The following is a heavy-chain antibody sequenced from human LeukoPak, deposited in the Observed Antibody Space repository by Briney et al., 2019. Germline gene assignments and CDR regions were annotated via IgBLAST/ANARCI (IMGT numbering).Heavy chain of an antibody. Sequence: ASVKVSCKVSGYTLTELSMHWVRQAPGKGLEWMGGFDPEDGETIYAQKFQGRVTMTEDTSTDTAYMELSSLRSEDAAVYYCATRYQLIWGEYYFDYWGQGTLVTVSS. V-gene: IGHV1-24*01. CDR2: FDPEDGET. CDR3: ATRYQLIWGEYYFDY. J-gene: IGHJ4*02. CDR1: GYTLTELS. D-gene: IGHD2-2*01.